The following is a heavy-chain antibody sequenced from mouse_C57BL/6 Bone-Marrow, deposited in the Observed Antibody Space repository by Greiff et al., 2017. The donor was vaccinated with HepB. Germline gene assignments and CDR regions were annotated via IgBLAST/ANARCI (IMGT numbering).Heavy chain of an antibody. J-gene: IGHJ2*01. Sequence: QVQLQQSGAELVRPGTSVKVSCKASGYAFTNYLIEWVKQRPGQGLEWIGVINPGSGGTNYNEKFKGKATLTADKSSSTAYMQLSSLTSEDSAVYFCARGPLLTYYFDYWGQGTTLTVSS. CDR3: ARGPLLTYYFDY. D-gene: IGHD4-1*01. CDR1: GYAFTNYL. V-gene: IGHV1-54*01. CDR2: INPGSGGT.